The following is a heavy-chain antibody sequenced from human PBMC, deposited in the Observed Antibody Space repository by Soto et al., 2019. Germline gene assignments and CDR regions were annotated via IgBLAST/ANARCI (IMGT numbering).Heavy chain of an antibody. D-gene: IGHD6-6*01. J-gene: IGHJ4*02. CDR2: IYWDDDK. Sequence: SGPTLVNPTQTLTLTCTFSGFSLTSNDVGVGWIRQPPGKALEWLALIYWDDDKRYSPSLKSRLTITKDTSKNQVVLRMTNMDPVDTATYYCAHSRYSRSSFDCWGRGTLVTVSS. CDR3: AHSRYSRSSFDC. CDR1: GFSLTSNDVG. V-gene: IGHV2-5*02.